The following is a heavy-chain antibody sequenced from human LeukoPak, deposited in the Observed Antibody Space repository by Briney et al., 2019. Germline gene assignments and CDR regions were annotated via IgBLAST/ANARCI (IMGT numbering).Heavy chain of an antibody. V-gene: IGHV5-51*01. D-gene: IGHD6-13*01. CDR2: IYPGDSDT. J-gene: IGHJ6*02. CDR1: GYSFTSYW. CDR3: ARRIAAAGTYYYYGMDV. Sequence: GESLKISCKGSGYSFTSYWIGWVRQMPGKGLEWMGIIYPGDSDTRYSPSFQGQVTISADKPISTAYLQWSSLKASDTAMYYCARRIAAAGTYYYYGMDVWGQGTTVTVSS.